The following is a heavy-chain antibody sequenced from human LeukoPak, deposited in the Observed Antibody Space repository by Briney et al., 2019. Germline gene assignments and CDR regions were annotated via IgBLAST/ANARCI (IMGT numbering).Heavy chain of an antibody. CDR1: GGTFSSYA. Sequence: GASVKVSCKASGGTFSSYAISWVRQAPGQGLEWMGGIIPIFGTANYAQKFQGRVTITADESTSTAYMELSSLRSEDTAVYYCAREGYNYGDYARFDPWGQGTLVTVSS. D-gene: IGHD4-17*01. V-gene: IGHV1-69*13. CDR2: IIPIFGTA. J-gene: IGHJ5*02. CDR3: AREGYNYGDYARFDP.